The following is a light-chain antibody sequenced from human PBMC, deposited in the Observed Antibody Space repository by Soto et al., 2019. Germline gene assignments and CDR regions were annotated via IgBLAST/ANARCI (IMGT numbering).Light chain of an antibody. CDR3: QQYEDLPLT. CDR1: QDISNY. J-gene: IGKJ4*01. CDR2: DAS. V-gene: IGKV1-33*01. Sequence: DIQMPPSPSSLSASVGDRVTITCQASQDISNYLNWYQQKPGKAPKLLIFDASNVETGVPSRFSGSGSGTDFTFTIHSLQPEDAATYYCQQYEDLPLTFGGGTKVGVK.